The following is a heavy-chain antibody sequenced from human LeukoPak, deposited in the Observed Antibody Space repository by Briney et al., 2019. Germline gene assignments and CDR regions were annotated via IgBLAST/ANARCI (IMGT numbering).Heavy chain of an antibody. CDR2: ISAYNGNT. J-gene: IGHJ3*02. V-gene: IGHV1-18*04. CDR1: GYTFTSYG. Sequence: GASVKVSCKASGYTFTSYGISWVRQAPGQGLEWMGWISAYNGNTNYAQKLQGRVTMTTDTSTSTAYMELRSLRSDDTAVYYCARDKGTRYCSGGSCYAIDAFDTWGQGTMVTVSS. D-gene: IGHD2-15*01. CDR3: ARDKGTRYCSGGSCYAIDAFDT.